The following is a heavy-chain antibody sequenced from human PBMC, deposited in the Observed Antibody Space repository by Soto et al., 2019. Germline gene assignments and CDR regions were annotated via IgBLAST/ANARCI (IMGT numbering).Heavy chain of an antibody. V-gene: IGHV4-4*07. Sequence: SETLSLTCTVSGGSISSYYWSWIRQPAGKGLEWIGRIYTSGSTNYNPSLKSRVTMSVDTSKNQFSLKLSSVTAADTAVYYCARDLFSATMVRGVIMDLYYYYGMDVWGQGTTVT. CDR2: IYTSGST. CDR1: GGSISSYY. D-gene: IGHD3-10*01. CDR3: ARDLFSATMVRGVIMDLYYYYGMDV. J-gene: IGHJ6*02.